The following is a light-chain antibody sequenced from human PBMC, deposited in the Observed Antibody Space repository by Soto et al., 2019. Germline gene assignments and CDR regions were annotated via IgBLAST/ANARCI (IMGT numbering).Light chain of an antibody. V-gene: IGLV2-14*01. Sequence: QSVLTQPASVSGSPGQPITISCTGTSSDVGGYNYVSWYQQHPGKAPKVMIYDVSNRPSGVSNRFSGSKSGNTASLTISGLQADDEADYYCNSYTTSSTYVFGTGTKVTVL. CDR1: SSDVGGYNY. CDR3: NSYTTSSTYV. CDR2: DVS. J-gene: IGLJ1*01.